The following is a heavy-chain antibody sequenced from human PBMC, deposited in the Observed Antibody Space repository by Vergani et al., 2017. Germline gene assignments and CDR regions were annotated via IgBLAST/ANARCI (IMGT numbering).Heavy chain of an antibody. Sequence: QVQLVESVGGVVQPGRSLRLSCAASGFTFSSYAMHWVRQAPGKGLEWVAVISYDGSNKYYADSVKGRFTISRDNSKNTLYLQMNSLRAEDTAVYYCAREGGSGSYRDYYYYGMDVWGQGTTVTVSS. CDR3: AREGGSGSYRDYYYYGMDV. J-gene: IGHJ6*02. V-gene: IGHV3-30-3*01. D-gene: IGHD3-10*01. CDR2: ISYDGSNK. CDR1: GFTFSSYA.